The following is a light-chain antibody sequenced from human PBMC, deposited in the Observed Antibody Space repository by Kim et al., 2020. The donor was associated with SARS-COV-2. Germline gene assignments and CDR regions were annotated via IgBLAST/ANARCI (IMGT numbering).Light chain of an antibody. CDR3: QAWDSSTYV. V-gene: IGLV3-1*01. J-gene: IGLJ1*01. CDR2: QDS. Sequence: SYELTQPPSVSVSPGQTASITCSGDKLGDKYASWYQQKPGQSPVVVMYQDSKRPSGIPERFSGSNSGNIATLTISGTQAMDEADYYCQAWDSSTYVFGTGTKVTVL. CDR1: KLGDKY.